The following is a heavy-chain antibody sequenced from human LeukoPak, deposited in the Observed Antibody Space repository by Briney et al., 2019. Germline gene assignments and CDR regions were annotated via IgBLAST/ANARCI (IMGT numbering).Heavy chain of an antibody. J-gene: IGHJ4*02. CDR2: INPSGGST. CDR3: ARVESLTYYYDSSGYYGGGYYFDY. V-gene: IGHV1-46*01. Sequence: ASVKVSFKASGYTFTSYYMHWVRQAPGQGLEWMGIINPSGGSTSYAQKFQGRVTMTRDTSTSTVYMELSSLRSEDTAVYYCARVESLTYYYDSSGYYGGGYYFDYWGQGTLVTVSS. CDR1: GYTFTSYY. D-gene: IGHD3-22*01.